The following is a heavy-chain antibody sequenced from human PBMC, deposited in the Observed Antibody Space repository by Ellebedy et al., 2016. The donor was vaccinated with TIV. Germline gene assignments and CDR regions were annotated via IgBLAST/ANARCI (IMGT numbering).Heavy chain of an antibody. CDR2: IYQDGSQK. CDR1: GFTFRSYW. V-gene: IGHV3-7*01. J-gene: IGHJ5*01. D-gene: IGHD4-17*01. CDR3: ARRGSYGDYAVQINNWFDS. Sequence: GESLKISCAASGFTFRSYWMGWVRQAPGKGLEWVANIYQDGSQKYYVDSVQGRFTISRDNAKNSLYLQMNSLKVGDTAVYYCARRGSYGDYAVQINNWFDSWGQGTLVTVYS.